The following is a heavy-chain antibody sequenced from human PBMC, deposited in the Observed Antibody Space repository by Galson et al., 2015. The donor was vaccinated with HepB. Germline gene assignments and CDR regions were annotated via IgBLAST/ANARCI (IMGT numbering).Heavy chain of an antibody. CDR2: IIPLFGTP. D-gene: IGHD5-18*01. Sequence: SVKVSCKASGGSFSTQCVNWVRRAPGQGLEWMGGIIPLFGTPTYAQKSQGRVTITADESTNTVYMELSSLRSEDTAMYYCATSLVDTTMVIYSAPYSYHFGMDVWGQGTTVTVSS. CDR1: GGSFSTQC. CDR3: ATSLVDTTMVIYSAPYSYHFGMDV. V-gene: IGHV1-69*13. J-gene: IGHJ6*02.